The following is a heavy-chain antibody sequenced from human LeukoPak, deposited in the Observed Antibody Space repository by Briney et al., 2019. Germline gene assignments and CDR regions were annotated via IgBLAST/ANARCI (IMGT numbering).Heavy chain of an antibody. J-gene: IGHJ3*02. D-gene: IGHD7-27*01. Sequence: GGSLRLSCAASGFTFSSYSMNRVRQAPGKGLEWVSSISSSSSYIYYADSVKGRFTISRDNAKNSLYLQMNSLRAEDTAVYYCARDYWGRGAFDIWGQGTMVTVSS. CDR1: GFTFSSYS. V-gene: IGHV3-21*01. CDR2: ISSSSSYI. CDR3: ARDYWGRGAFDI.